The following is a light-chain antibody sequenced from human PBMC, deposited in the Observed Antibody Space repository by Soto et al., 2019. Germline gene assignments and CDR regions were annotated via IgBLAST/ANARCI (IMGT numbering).Light chain of an antibody. CDR1: QSLSSW. V-gene: IGKV1-5*03. CDR2: KAS. Sequence: DIQMTQSPSTLSASVGDRVTITCRASQSLSSWLAWYQQKPGKAPKLPIYKASSLESGVPSRFGGSGSGTEFTLTFSSLELDDFATYYWQQYNSYSFTFGRGTKVDI. J-gene: IGKJ3*01. CDR3: QQYNSYSFT.